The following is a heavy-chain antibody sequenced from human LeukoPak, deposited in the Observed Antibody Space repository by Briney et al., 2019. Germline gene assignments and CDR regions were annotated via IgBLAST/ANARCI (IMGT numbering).Heavy chain of an antibody. CDR2: INHSGST. Sequence: GSLRLSCAASGFTFSSYAMSWVRQAPGKGLEWIGEINHSGSTNYNPSLKSRVTISVDTSKNQFSLKLSSVTAADTAVYYCARVVRGVIRWFDPWGRGTLVTVSS. CDR3: ARVVRGVIRWFDP. CDR1: GFTFSSYA. J-gene: IGHJ5*02. D-gene: IGHD3-10*01. V-gene: IGHV4-34*01.